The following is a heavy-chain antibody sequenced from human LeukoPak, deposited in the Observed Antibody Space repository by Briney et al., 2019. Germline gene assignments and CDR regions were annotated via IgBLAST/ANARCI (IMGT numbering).Heavy chain of an antibody. CDR2: IYYSGST. CDR3: AGTITMVRGVIITFPFFDY. D-gene: IGHD3-10*01. J-gene: IGHJ4*02. CDR1: GGSISSSSYY. V-gene: IGHV4-39*01. Sequence: SETLSLTCTVSGGSISSSSYYWGWTRQPPGKGLEWIGSIYYSGSTYYNPSLKSRVTISVDTSKNQFPLKLSSVTAADTAVYYCAGTITMVRGVIITFPFFDYWGQGTLVTVSS.